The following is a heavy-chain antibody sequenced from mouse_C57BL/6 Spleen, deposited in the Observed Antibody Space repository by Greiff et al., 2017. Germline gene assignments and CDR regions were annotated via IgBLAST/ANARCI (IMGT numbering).Heavy chain of an antibody. V-gene: IGHV3-6*01. J-gene: IGHJ1*03. D-gene: IGHD1-1*01. Sequence: EVQLQESGPGLVKPSQSLSLTCSVTGYSITSGYYWNWIRQFPGNKLEWMGYISYDGSNNYNPSLKNRISITRDTSKNQFFLKLNSVTTEDTATYYCAREYYYGSSWYFDVWGTGTTVTVSS. CDR1: GYSITSGYY. CDR3: AREYYYGSSWYFDV. CDR2: ISYDGSN.